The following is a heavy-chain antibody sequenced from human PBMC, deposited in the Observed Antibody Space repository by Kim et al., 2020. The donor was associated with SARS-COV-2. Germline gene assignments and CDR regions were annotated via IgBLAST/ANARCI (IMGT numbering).Heavy chain of an antibody. D-gene: IGHD5-18*01. V-gene: IGHV1-46*01. J-gene: IGHJ5*02. CDR3: ARVGGYSYGLNWFDP. Sequence: QKFQGRVTMTRDTSTSTVYMELSSLRSEDTAVYYCARVGGYSYGLNWFDPWGQGTLVTVSS.